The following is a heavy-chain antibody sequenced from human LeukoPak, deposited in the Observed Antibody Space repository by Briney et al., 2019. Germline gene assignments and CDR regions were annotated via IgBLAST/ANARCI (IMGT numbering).Heavy chain of an antibody. CDR2: ISGSGGST. CDR1: GFTFSSYA. V-gene: IGHV3-23*01. J-gene: IGHJ5*02. CDR3: AKSPRYSSSWFNWFDP. D-gene: IGHD6-13*01. Sequence: GGSLRLSCAASGFTFSSYAMSWVRLAPGKGLEWVSAISGSGGSTYYADSVKGRFTISRDNSKNTLYLQMNSLRAEDTAVYYCAKSPRYSSSWFNWFDPWGQGTLVTVSS.